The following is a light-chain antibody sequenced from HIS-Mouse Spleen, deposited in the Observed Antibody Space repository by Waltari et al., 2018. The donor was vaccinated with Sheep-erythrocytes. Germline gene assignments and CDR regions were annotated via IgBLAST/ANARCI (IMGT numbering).Light chain of an antibody. J-gene: IGLJ1*01. CDR1: SSVVGGYNY. Sequence: QSALTQPRSVSGSPGQSVTISCTGTSSVVGGYNYVSWYQQHPGKAPKLMIYDVSKRPSGVPDRFSGSKSGNTASLPISGLQAEDEADYYCCSYAGSYNHVFGTGTKVTVL. V-gene: IGLV2-11*01. CDR2: DVS. CDR3: CSYAGSYNHV.